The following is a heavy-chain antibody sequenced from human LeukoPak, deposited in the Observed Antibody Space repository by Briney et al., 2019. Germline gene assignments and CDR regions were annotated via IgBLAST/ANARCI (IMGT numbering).Heavy chain of an antibody. CDR3: ARDRAVVAATCWFDP. Sequence: GASVKVSCKASGYTFTGYYMHWVRQAPGQGLEWMGWMNPNSGGTNYAQKFQGRVTMTRDTSISTAYMELSRLRSDDTAVYYCARDRAVVAATCWFDPWGQGTLVTVSS. CDR1: GYTFTGYY. D-gene: IGHD2-15*01. V-gene: IGHV1-2*02. J-gene: IGHJ5*02. CDR2: MNPNSGGT.